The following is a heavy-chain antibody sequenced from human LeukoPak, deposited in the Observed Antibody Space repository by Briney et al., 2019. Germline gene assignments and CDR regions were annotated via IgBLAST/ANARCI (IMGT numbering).Heavy chain of an antibody. CDR1: GFTFSSYA. CDR3: ARDPNYSGYLYYFDY. CDR2: ISYDGSNK. Sequence: GGSLRLSCAASGFTFSSYAMHWVRQAPGKGVEWVAVISYDGSNKYYAGSVKGRFTISRDNSKNTLYLQMNSLRAEETAVYYCARDPNYSGYLYYFDYWGQGTLVTVSS. V-gene: IGHV3-30-3*01. D-gene: IGHD5-12*01. J-gene: IGHJ4*02.